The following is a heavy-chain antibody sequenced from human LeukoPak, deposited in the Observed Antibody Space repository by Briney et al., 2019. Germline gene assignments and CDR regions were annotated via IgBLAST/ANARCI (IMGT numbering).Heavy chain of an antibody. CDR3: AKVRRAAALSDAFDI. D-gene: IGHD2-15*01. J-gene: IGHJ3*02. CDR1: GFNFSSYG. CDR2: IRYDESNK. Sequence: PGGSLRLSCVASGFNFSSYGMNWVRQAPGKGLEWVTFIRYDESNKYYADSVKGRFTISRDNSKNTLYLQMNSLRAEDTAVYYCAKVRRAAALSDAFDIWGQGTMVTVSS. V-gene: IGHV3-30*02.